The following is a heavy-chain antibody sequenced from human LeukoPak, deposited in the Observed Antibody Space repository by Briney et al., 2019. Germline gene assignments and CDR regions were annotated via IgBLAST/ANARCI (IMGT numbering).Heavy chain of an antibody. CDR1: GGSFSGYY. D-gene: IGHD3-9*01. V-gene: IGHV4-34*01. Sequence: PSETLSLTCAVYGGSFSGYYWSWIRQPPGKGLEWIGEINRSGSTNYNPSLKSRVTISVDTSKNQFSLKLSSVTAADTAVYYCATPKLRYFDWLPNYYYYGMDVWGKGTTVTVSS. CDR2: INRSGST. CDR3: ATPKLRYFDWLPNYYYYGMDV. J-gene: IGHJ6*04.